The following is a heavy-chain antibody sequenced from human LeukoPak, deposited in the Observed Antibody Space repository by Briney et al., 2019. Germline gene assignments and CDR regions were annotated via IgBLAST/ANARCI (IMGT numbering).Heavy chain of an antibody. CDR3: ARAHCGGDCYSLDY. Sequence: GGSLRPSGAASGFTFSSYGMHWVRQAPGKGREWVAVIWYDGSNKYYADSVKGRFTISRDNFKNTLYLQVNTLRAEDTAVYYCARAHCGGDCYSLDYWGQGTLVTVSS. CDR1: GFTFSSYG. J-gene: IGHJ4*02. D-gene: IGHD2-21*02. V-gene: IGHV3-33*01. CDR2: IWYDGSNK.